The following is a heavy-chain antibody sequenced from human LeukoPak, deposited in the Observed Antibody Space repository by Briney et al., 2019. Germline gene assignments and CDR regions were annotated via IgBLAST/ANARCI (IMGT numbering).Heavy chain of an antibody. Sequence: PSETLSLACSVSGGSISSYYWTWIRQSPGKGLEWIGYIYSSGHTKYNPSLKSRVTMSLDTTENQFSLKLRSVTAADTAVYYCAKDPLTERQHYYYGMDVWGHGTLVTVSS. D-gene: IGHD1-1*01. CDR3: AKDPLTERQHYYYGMDV. J-gene: IGHJ6*02. CDR1: GGSISSYY. V-gene: IGHV4-59*01. CDR2: IYSSGHT.